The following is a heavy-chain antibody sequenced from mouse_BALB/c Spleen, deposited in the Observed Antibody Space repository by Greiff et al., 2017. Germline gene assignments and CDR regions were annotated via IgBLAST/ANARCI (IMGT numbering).Heavy chain of an antibody. D-gene: IGHD1-1*01. J-gene: IGHJ4*01. CDR3: TSSESYYGSSMDYAMDY. V-gene: IGHV6-6*02. Sequence: EVKLVESGGGLVQPGGSMKLSCVASGFTFSNYWMNWVRQSPEKGLEWVAEIRLKSNNYATHYAESVKGRFTISRDDSKSSVYLQMNNLRAEDTGIYYCTSSESYYGSSMDYAMDYWGQGTSVTVSS. CDR2: IRLKSNNYAT. CDR1: GFTFSNYW.